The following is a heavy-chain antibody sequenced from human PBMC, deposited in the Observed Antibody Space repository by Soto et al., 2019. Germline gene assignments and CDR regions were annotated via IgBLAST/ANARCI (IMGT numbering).Heavy chain of an antibody. CDR3: ARAWLSKVDF. Sequence: SETLSLTCTVSGDSISSYYWTWIRQSPGKGLEWIGDIYYSGSTKYNPSLRSRVTISVDTSKNQFSLKLNSVTAADTAVYYCARAWLSKVDFWGQGTLVTVSS. D-gene: IGHD6-19*01. V-gene: IGHV4-59*01. CDR1: GDSISSYY. J-gene: IGHJ4*02. CDR2: IYYSGST.